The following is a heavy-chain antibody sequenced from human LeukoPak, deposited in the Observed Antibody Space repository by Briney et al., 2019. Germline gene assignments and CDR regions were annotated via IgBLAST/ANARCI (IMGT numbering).Heavy chain of an antibody. V-gene: IGHV1-18*01. CDR2: ISAYNGNT. Sequence: ASVKVSCKASGYTFTNYGISWVRQAPGQGLEWMGWISAYNGNTNYAQKLQGRVTMTTDTSTSTAYMELRSLRSDDTAVYYCARDRLSLIVGASDYWGQGTLVTVSS. CDR1: GYTFTNYG. CDR3: ARDRLSLIVGASDY. J-gene: IGHJ4*02. D-gene: IGHD1-26*01.